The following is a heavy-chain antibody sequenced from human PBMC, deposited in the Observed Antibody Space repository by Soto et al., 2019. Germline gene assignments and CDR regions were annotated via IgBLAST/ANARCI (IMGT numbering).Heavy chain of an antibody. CDR1: GGSSRAYH. D-gene: IGHD1-20*01. CDR2: FSYSGSL. J-gene: IGHJ2*01. CDR3: AGGPRYLSFAL. V-gene: IGHV4-34*01. Sequence: GELQQWGTGLLTPSETLSLNCSVYGGSSRAYHWSWIRQSPGEGLEWIGEFSYSGSLNYNPSLKGRVAVSLDTSTNHFSLTMTSVTAADTAVYFCAGGPRYLSFALWGRGTLVTVS.